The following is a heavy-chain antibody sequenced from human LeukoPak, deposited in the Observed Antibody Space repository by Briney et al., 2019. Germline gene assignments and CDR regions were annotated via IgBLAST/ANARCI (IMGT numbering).Heavy chain of an antibody. V-gene: IGHV3-43*02. CDR2: ISGDGGDT. Sequence: GGSLRLSCAASGFTFDDYAMHWVRQAPGKGPEWVSLISGDGGDTSYADSVKGRFTISRDNSKNSLYLQMNSLTTEDTALYYCTKGIGGSGYYGVDYWGQGTLVTVSS. D-gene: IGHD3-3*01. CDR3: TKGIGGSGYYGVDY. CDR1: GFTFDDYA. J-gene: IGHJ4*02.